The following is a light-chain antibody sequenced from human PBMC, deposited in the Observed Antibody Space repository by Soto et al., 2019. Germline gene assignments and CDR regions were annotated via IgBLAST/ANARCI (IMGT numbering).Light chain of an antibody. J-gene: IGKJ2*01. V-gene: IGKV1-33*01. Sequence: DIQMTQSPSSLSASVGDRVTTTCQASQDISNYLNWYQQKPEKAPKLLIYDASNLQTGVPSRFSGSGSGTDFTFTISSLQPEDIATYYCQQYDDLSPYTFGQGTKLEIK. CDR1: QDISNY. CDR3: QQYDDLSPYT. CDR2: DAS.